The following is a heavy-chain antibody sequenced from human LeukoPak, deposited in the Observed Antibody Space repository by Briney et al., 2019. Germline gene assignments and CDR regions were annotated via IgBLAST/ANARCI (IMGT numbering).Heavy chain of an antibody. CDR1: GFIFSTYT. J-gene: IGHJ6*02. D-gene: IGHD3/OR15-3a*01. CDR2: ISGSGSTK. V-gene: IGHV3-48*04. Sequence: PGGSLRLSCAASGFIFSTYTMNWVRQAPGKGLEWVSYISGSGSTKYYADSVKGRFTISRDNAKNSLYLQMNSLRAEDTAIYYCARDPRGQVTLVAGRKYYYYGLDVWGQGTTVTVSS. CDR3: ARDPRGQVTLVAGRKYYYYGLDV.